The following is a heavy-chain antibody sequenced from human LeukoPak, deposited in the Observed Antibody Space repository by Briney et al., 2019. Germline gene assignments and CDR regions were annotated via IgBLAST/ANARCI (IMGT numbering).Heavy chain of an antibody. CDR3: ARDLDIVVVPASWFYP. CDR1: GFTSSSYA. D-gene: IGHD2-2*03. Sequence: GGSLILSCSAPGFTSSSYAMHWVRQAPGKGLEYVSVVSSNGDSTYYADSMKGRVTISRDDAKNSLSLQMNSLRAEDTAVYYCARDLDIVVVPASWFYPWGQGTLVTVSS. CDR2: VSSNGDST. V-gene: IGHV3-64*04. J-gene: IGHJ5*02.